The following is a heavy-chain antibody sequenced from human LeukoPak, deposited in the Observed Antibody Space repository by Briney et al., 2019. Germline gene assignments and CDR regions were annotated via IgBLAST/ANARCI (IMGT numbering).Heavy chain of an antibody. V-gene: IGHV7-4-1*02. J-gene: IGHJ6*03. CDR1: GYTFTSYA. Sequence: GASVKVSCKASGYTFTSYAMNWVRQAPGQGLEWMGWINTNTGNPTYAQGFTGRFVFSLDTSVSTAYLQMSSLKAEDTAVYYCARGGRSYYYYYMDVWGKGTTVTVSS. CDR2: INTNTGNP. CDR3: ARGGRSYYYYYMDV. D-gene: IGHD1-26*01.